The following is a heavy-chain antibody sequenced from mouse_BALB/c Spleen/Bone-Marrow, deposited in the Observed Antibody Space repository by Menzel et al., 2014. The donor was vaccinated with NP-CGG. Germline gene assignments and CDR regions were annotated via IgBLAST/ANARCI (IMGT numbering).Heavy chain of an antibody. V-gene: IGHV3-2*02. Sequence: EVKLMESGPGLVKPSQSLSLTCTVTGYSITSDYAWNWIRQFPGNKLEWMGYISYSGSTSYNPSLKSRISITRDTSKNQFFLQLNSVTTEDAATYYCARTTVASRYFDVWGAGTTVTVSS. CDR3: ARTTVASRYFDV. D-gene: IGHD1-1*01. CDR2: ISYSGST. CDR1: GYSITSDYA. J-gene: IGHJ1*01.